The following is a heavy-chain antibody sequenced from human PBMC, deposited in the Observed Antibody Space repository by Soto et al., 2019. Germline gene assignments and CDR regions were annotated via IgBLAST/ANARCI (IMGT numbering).Heavy chain of an antibody. CDR3: ARSFVEMATMIDY. CDR2: IYSGDSDT. J-gene: IGHJ4*02. D-gene: IGHD5-12*01. Sequence: GESLKISFKGSGYSFTSYWIGWVRQMPWKGLEWMGIIYSGDSDTRYSPSFQGQVTTSADKSISTAYLQWSSLKASDTAMYYCARSFVEMATMIDYWGQGTLVTVSS. CDR1: GYSFTSYW. V-gene: IGHV5-51*01.